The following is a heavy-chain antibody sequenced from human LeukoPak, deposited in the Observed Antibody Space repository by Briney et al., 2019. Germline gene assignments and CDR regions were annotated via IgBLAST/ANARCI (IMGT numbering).Heavy chain of an antibody. D-gene: IGHD1-26*01. CDR1: GFNFNIYG. Sequence: PGTSLRLSCAASGFNFNIYGFHWVRQAPGKGLEWMAVSSYDGTHTSYADSVRGRFTVSRDNAKNTLYLQMNSLRAEDTAVYYCARDHPPTVSGSYRGMDVWGQGTLVTVSS. J-gene: IGHJ4*02. CDR2: SSYDGTHT. CDR3: ARDHPPTVSGSYRGMDV. V-gene: IGHV3-33*08.